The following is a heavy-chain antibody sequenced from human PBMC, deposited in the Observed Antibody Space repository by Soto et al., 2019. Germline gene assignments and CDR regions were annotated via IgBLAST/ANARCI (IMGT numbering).Heavy chain of an antibody. Sequence: EVQLLESGGGLVQPGGSLRLSCAASGFTFSSYAMSWVRQAPGKGLEWVSAISGSGGSTYYADSVKGRFTISRDNSKNTLYRQMNSLRAEDTAVYYGAKPRRYCRGGSCVGYFDYWGQGTLVPVSS. CDR2: ISGSGGST. CDR3: AKPRRYCRGGSCVGYFDY. J-gene: IGHJ4*02. D-gene: IGHD2-15*01. V-gene: IGHV3-23*01. CDR1: GFTFSSYA.